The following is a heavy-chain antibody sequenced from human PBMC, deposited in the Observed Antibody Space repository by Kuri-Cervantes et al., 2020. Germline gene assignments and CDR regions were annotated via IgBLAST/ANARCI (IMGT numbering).Heavy chain of an antibody. V-gene: IGHV4-61*08. D-gene: IGHD1-14*01. J-gene: IGHJ4*02. CDR2: ISYSGST. Sequence: SETLSLTCTVSGASVTSGGYYWSWIRQPPGKRLELIGCISYSGSTNYNPSLKSRVTISVDTSKNQFSLKLSSVTAADTAVYYCARGRTNFDCWGQGTLVTVSS. CDR3: ARGRTNFDC. CDR1: GASVTSGGYY.